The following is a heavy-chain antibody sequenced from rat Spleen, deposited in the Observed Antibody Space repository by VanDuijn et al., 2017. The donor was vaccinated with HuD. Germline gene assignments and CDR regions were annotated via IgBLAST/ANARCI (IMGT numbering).Heavy chain of an antibody. J-gene: IGHJ2*01. V-gene: IGHV5-27*01. D-gene: IGHD1-12*02. CDR3: ATDTFYDGTYYPGGFDY. CDR2: ISTSGGST. Sequence: EVQLVESDGGLVQPGRSLKLSCVTSGFTFSDYYMAWVRQAPTKGLEWVATISTSGGSTYYRDSVKGRFTISRDNAKSTLYLQLDSLRSEDTATYYCATDTFYDGTYYPGGFDYWGQGVMVTVSS. CDR1: GFTFSDYY.